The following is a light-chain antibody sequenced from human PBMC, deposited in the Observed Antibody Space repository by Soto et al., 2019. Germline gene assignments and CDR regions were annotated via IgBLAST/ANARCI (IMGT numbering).Light chain of an antibody. Sequence: EIVLTQSPATLSLSPGERATLSCRASQSVSSYLAWYQQKPGQAPRLLIYDASNRATGIPARFSGSGSGTDFPLTISSLAPEDFAVYYCQQRSHWPPTFGQGTKVEIK. V-gene: IGKV3-11*01. CDR3: QQRSHWPPT. J-gene: IGKJ1*01. CDR2: DAS. CDR1: QSVSSY.